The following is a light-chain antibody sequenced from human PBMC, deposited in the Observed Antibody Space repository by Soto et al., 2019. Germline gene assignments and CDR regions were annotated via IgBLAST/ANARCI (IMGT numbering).Light chain of an antibody. Sequence: MALTQSPATLSLSPGERATLPCMPSRSVIVYLAWFQQKPGQPPRLLIYGASTRATGIPARFSGSGSGTEFTLTISSLQSEDSGVYYCLQHYSWPWTFGQGTKVDIK. CDR3: LQHYSWPWT. CDR1: RSVIVY. V-gene: IGKV3-15*01. CDR2: GAS. J-gene: IGKJ1*01.